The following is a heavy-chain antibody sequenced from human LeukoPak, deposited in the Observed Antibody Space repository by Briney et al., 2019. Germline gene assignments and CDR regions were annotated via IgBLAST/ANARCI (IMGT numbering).Heavy chain of an antibody. CDR2: IYTSGST. J-gene: IGHJ2*01. Sequence: KTSETLSLTCTVSGGSISSYYWSWIRQPAGKGLEWIGRIYTSGSTNYNPSLKSRVTMSVDTSKNQFSLRLTSVTAADTAVYYCARDNYGDYVWYFDLWGRGTLVTVSS. CDR3: ARDNYGDYVWYFDL. V-gene: IGHV4-4*07. D-gene: IGHD4-17*01. CDR1: GGSISSYY.